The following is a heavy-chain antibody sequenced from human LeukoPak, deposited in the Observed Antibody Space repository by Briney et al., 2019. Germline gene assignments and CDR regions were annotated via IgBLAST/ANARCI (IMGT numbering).Heavy chain of an antibody. CDR3: ATRSSKNNRPDY. D-gene: IGHD6-6*01. Sequence: KPGGSLRLSCAASGFTFTSYTMNWVRQAPGKGLEWVSSISSSSNYIYYADSVKGRFTISRDNAKNSLYLQMNSLRAEDTAVYYCATRSSKNNRPDYWGQGTLVTVSS. J-gene: IGHJ4*02. CDR2: ISSSSNYI. V-gene: IGHV3-21*04. CDR1: GFTFTSYT.